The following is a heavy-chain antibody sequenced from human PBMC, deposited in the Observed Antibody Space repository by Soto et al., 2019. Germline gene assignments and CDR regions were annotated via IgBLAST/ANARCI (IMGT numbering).Heavy chain of an antibody. CDR1: GGSISSSSYY. D-gene: IGHD3-22*01. Sequence: LETLSLTCTVSGGSISSSSYYWGWIRQPPGKGLEWIGSIYYSGSTYYNPSLKSRVTISVDTSKNQFSLKLSSVTAADTAVYYCARQPAYYYDSSGYYLDYWGQGTLVTVSS. V-gene: IGHV4-39*01. CDR2: IYYSGST. J-gene: IGHJ4*02. CDR3: ARQPAYYYDSSGYYLDY.